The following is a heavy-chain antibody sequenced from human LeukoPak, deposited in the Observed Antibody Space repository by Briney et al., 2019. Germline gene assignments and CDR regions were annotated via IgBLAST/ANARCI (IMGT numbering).Heavy chain of an antibody. V-gene: IGHV4-39*07. CDR2: IYYSGRT. J-gene: IGHJ3*02. CDR1: GGSISSSSYY. D-gene: IGHD3-9*01. CDR3: ARKGHYDILTGYYLSRAFDI. Sequence: SETLSLTCTVSGGSISSSSYYWGWIRQPPGKGLEWIGSIYYSGRTYYNPSLKSRVTISVDTSKNQFSLKLSSVTAADTAVYYCARKGHYDILTGYYLSRAFDIWGQGTMVTVSS.